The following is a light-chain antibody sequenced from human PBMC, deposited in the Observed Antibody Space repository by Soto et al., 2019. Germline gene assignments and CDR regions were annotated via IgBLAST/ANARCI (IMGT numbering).Light chain of an antibody. Sequence: EIELTQSPGTLSLSPGERATLSCMAIQSVSSSYLAWYQQKPGQAPRLLIYGASSRATGIPDRFSGSGSGTDFTLTISRLEPEDFAVYYCQQYGSARTWTFGQGTKVDI. V-gene: IGKV3-20*01. CDR1: QSVSSSY. CDR2: GAS. J-gene: IGKJ1*01. CDR3: QQYGSARTWT.